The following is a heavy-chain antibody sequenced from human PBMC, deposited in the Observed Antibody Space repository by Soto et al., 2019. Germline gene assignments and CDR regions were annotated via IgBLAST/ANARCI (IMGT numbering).Heavy chain of an antibody. J-gene: IGHJ6*02. CDR1: GYSFTSYW. D-gene: IGHD3-22*01. CDR3: ARHKYYDSSGYYYYGMDV. V-gene: IGHV5-10-1*01. CDR2: IDPSDSYT. Sequence: GESLKISCNGSGYSFTSYWISWVRQMPGKGLEWMGRIDPSDSYTNYSPSFQGHVTISADKSISTAYLQWSSLKASDTAMYYCARHKYYDSSGYYYYGMDVWGQGTTVTVSS.